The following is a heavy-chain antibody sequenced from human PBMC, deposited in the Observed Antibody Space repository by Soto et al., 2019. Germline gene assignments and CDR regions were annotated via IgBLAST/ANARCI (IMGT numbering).Heavy chain of an antibody. V-gene: IGHV4-39*01. D-gene: IGHD6-13*01. CDR3: ERHKDTSSRYLLHDY. CDR2: IFYSGKT. Sequence: SATLSLTCTVSGDSISSSYYWGWIRQPPGKGLEWIGSIFYSGKTYYNPSLKSRVTISVDTSKNQFSLKLSSVTAADTAEYYCERHKDTSSRYLLHDYWGRGTLVNVSS. J-gene: IGHJ4*02. CDR1: GDSISSSYY.